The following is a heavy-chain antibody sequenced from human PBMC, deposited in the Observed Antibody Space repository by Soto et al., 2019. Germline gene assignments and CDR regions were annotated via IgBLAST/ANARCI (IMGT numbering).Heavy chain of an antibody. D-gene: IGHD4-4*01. V-gene: IGHV3-30*18. Sequence: GGSLRLSCAASGFTFSSYGMHWVRQAPGKGLEWVAVISYDGSNKYYADSVKGRFTISRDNSKNTLYQQMNSLRAEDTAVYYCAKDLVVTTSLRDYYYYYGMDVWGQGTTVTVSS. CDR1: GFTFSSYG. CDR3: AKDLVVTTSLRDYYYYYGMDV. CDR2: ISYDGSNK. J-gene: IGHJ6*02.